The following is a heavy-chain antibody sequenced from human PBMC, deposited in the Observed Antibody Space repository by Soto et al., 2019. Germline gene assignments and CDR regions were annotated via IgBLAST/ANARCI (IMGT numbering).Heavy chain of an antibody. J-gene: IGHJ6*02. D-gene: IGHD3-10*01. CDR1: GFSLSTSGMC. CDR2: IDWDDDK. Sequence: SGPTLVNPTQTLTLTCTFSGFSLSTSGMCVSWIRQPPGKALEWLALIDWDDDKYYSTSLKTRLTISKDTSKNQVVLTMTNMDPVDTATYYCARSPTRGGSGYYYGMDGWGQGTTVTVSS. V-gene: IGHV2-70*01. CDR3: ARSPTRGGSGYYYGMDG.